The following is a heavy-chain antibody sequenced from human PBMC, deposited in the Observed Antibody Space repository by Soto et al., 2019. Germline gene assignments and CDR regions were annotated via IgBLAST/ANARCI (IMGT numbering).Heavy chain of an antibody. CDR2: IIPIFGTA. V-gene: IGHV1-69*01. Sequence: QVQLVQSGAEVKKPGSSVKVSCKASGGTFSSYAISWVRQAPGQGLEWMGGIIPIFGTANYAQKFQGRVKFNADESTSTAYKELSSLRSEDTAVYYCGGGDIVVVPAAIGSYYYYGMDVWGQGTTVTVSS. CDR1: GGTFSSYA. CDR3: GGGDIVVVPAAIGSYYYYGMDV. J-gene: IGHJ6*02. D-gene: IGHD2-2*02.